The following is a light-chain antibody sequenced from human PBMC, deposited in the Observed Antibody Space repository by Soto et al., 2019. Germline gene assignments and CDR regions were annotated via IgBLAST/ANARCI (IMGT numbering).Light chain of an antibody. V-gene: IGLV3-21*04. J-gene: IGLJ2*01. CDR1: NIGSKS. CDR3: QVWDSSSDHRRV. Sequence: SYELTQPPSVSVAPGKTASITCGGNNIGSKSVHWYQQKPGQAPVLVIYYDSDRPSGIPERFSGSNSGNTATLTISRVEAGDEADYYCQVWDSSSDHRRVFGGGTKLTV. CDR2: YDS.